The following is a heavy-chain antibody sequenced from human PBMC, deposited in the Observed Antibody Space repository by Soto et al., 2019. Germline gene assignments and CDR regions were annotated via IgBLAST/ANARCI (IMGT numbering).Heavy chain of an antibody. J-gene: IGHJ4*02. Sequence: ASVKVSCKASGGTFSSYAINWVRQAPGQGLEWMGGIIPIFGTANYAQKFQGRVTITADESTSTAYMELSSLRSEDTAVYYCARQKVDASDYWGQGTLVTVYS. V-gene: IGHV1-69*13. D-gene: IGHD2-15*01. CDR2: IIPIFGTA. CDR3: ARQKVDASDY. CDR1: GGTFSSYA.